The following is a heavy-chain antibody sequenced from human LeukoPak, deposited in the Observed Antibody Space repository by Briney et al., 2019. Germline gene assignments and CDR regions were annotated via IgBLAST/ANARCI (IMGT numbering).Heavy chain of an antibody. V-gene: IGHV3-48*03. J-gene: IGHJ4*02. CDR3: ASMVRGYSYGYERGYYFDY. Sequence: GGSLRLSCAASGFTFSSYEMNWVRQAPGKGLEWVSYISSSGSTIYYADSVKGRFTISRDNAKNSLYLQTNSLRAEDTAVYYCASMVRGYSYGYERGYYFDYWGQGTLVTVSS. CDR2: ISSSGSTI. D-gene: IGHD5-18*01. CDR1: GFTFSSYE.